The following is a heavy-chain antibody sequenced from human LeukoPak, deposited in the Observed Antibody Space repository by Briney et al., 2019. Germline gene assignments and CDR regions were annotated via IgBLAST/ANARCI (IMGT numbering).Heavy chain of an antibody. Sequence: PGGSLRLSCATSGFTFSAYSMNWVRQAPGKGLEWVSGISASGGLTYYADSVKGRFTISRDNSKNTLHLQMNSLRDDDTAVYYCAKGGSSWSEFDYWGQGTLVTVSS. V-gene: IGHV3-23*01. CDR1: GFTFSAYS. CDR2: ISASGGLT. D-gene: IGHD6-13*01. J-gene: IGHJ4*02. CDR3: AKGGSSWSEFDY.